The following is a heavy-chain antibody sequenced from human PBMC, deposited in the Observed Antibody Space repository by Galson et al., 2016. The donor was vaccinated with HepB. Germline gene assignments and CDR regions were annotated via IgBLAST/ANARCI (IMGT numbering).Heavy chain of an antibody. J-gene: IGHJ5*02. Sequence: ETLSLTCSVSGDSISGSAYHWGWIRQPPGKGLEWIGTISSTGGTSYNPALKSLVAISVDTTKNHFSLELTSVTAADTAVYFCVRDSQINWFYLWGQGTRVTVSS. CDR3: VRDSQINWFYL. V-gene: IGHV4-39*02. CDR2: ISSTGGT. CDR1: GDSISGSAYH.